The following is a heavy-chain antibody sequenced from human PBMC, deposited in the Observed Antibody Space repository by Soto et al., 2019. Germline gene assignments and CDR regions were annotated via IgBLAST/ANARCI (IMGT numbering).Heavy chain of an antibody. V-gene: IGHV3-15*07. Sequence: PGGSLRLSCAPSGCTFTNAWINWVRQAPGKGLEWVGRIKSKTDGGTTDYAEHVKGRFAISRDDSNNMVYLQMNSLKIEDTAVYYCTTDSYSTIIIVRFDYWGHGTLVTVSS. CDR1: GCTFTNAW. CDR2: IKSKTDGGTT. J-gene: IGHJ4*01. CDR3: TTDSYSTIIIVRFDY. D-gene: IGHD3-22*01.